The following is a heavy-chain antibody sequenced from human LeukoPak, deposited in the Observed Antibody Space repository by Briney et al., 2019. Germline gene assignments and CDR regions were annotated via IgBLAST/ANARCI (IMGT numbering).Heavy chain of an antibody. D-gene: IGHD3-22*01. J-gene: IGHJ4*02. V-gene: IGHV4-30-4*07. CDR3: ASESYDSSGLDY. CDR1: GDSISSGGYS. CDR2: IYNSGTT. Sequence: SETLSLTCAVSGDSISSGGYSWNWIRQPPGKGLEWIGYIYNSGTTSYNPSRKSRVYMSVDTSKNQFSLKLSSVTAADTAVYYCASESYDSSGLDYWGQGTLVTVSS.